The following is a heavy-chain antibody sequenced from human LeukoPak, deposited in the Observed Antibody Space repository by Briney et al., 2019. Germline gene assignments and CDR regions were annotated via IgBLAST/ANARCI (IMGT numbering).Heavy chain of an antibody. CDR1: GYAFSTHH. CDR3: ARDLDGAWSIEY. CDR2: MHPRDGDT. Sequence: GASVKVSCKASGYAFSTHHIHWVRQAPGQGPEWMGIMHPRDGDTKYARQFQGRLTMTRDTSTSTVYMELSSPTSEDTALYYCARDLDGAWSIEYWGQGTLVTVSS. D-gene: IGHD3-3*01. J-gene: IGHJ4*02. V-gene: IGHV1-46*01.